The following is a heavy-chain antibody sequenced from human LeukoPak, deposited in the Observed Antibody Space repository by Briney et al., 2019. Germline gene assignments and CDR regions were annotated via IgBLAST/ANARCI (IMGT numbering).Heavy chain of an antibody. D-gene: IGHD2-2*01. J-gene: IGHJ6*03. Sequence: GGSLRLSCAASGFTFSSYGMHWVRQAPGKGLEWVAFIRYDGSNKYYADSVKGRFTISRDNSKNTLYLQMNSLRAEDTAVYYCAKDSCSSTSCYGYYYYYMDVWGKGTTVTVSS. CDR3: AKDSCSSTSCYGYYYYYMDV. CDR1: GFTFSSYG. V-gene: IGHV3-30*02. CDR2: IRYDGSNK.